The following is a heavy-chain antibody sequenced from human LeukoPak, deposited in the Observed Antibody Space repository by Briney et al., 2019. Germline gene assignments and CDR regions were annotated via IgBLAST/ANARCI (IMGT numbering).Heavy chain of an antibody. CDR3: ARDNYDGSDYYFD. D-gene: IGHD3-22*01. V-gene: IGHV3-48*03. J-gene: IGHJ4*02. CDR2: ISSSGSTT. CDR1: GFTFCSYE. Sequence: PGGSLRLSCAASGFTFCSYEMNCVRQAPGKGLEWVSYISSSGSTTHYADSVKGRFTISRDNAKKSLYLQMNGLRAEDTAVYYCARDNYDGSDYYFDWGQGTLVTVSS.